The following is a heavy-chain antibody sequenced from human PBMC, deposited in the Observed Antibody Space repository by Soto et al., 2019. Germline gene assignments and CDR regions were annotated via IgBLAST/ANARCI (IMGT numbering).Heavy chain of an antibody. J-gene: IGHJ4*02. CDR2: IYYSGST. D-gene: IGHD6-13*01. CDR3: ARDGYSSSWYDY. CDR1: GGSISSYY. V-gene: IGHV4-59*01. Sequence: PSETLSLTCTVSGGSISSYYWSWILQPPGKGLEWIGYIYYSGSTNYNPSLKSRVTISVDTSKNQFSLKLSSVTAADTAVYYCARDGYSSSWYDYWGQGTLVTVSS.